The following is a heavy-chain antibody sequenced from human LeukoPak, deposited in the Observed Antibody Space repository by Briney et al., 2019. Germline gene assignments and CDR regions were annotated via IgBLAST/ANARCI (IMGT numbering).Heavy chain of an antibody. D-gene: IGHD3-3*01. Sequence: SETLSLTCTVSGCSISSYYWSWIRQPPGKRLEWIGHIYYSGSTNYNPSLKSRVTLSVDTSKNQFSLKLRSVTAADTAVYYCASRSSIWSGYQDTLYYFDSWGQGTLVTVSS. CDR3: ASRSSIWSGYQDTLYYFDS. V-gene: IGHV4-59*01. CDR2: IYYSGST. J-gene: IGHJ4*02. CDR1: GCSISSYY.